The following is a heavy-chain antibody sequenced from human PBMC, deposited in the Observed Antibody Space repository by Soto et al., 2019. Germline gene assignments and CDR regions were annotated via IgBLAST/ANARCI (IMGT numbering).Heavy chain of an antibody. D-gene: IGHD2-2*01. CDR3: AKVPDCSSTSCYDYYYYYMDV. CDR2: ISGSGGST. Sequence: GGSLRLSCAASGFTFSSYAMSWVRQAPGKGLEWVSAISGSGGSTYYADSVKGRFTISRDNSKNTLYLQMNSLRAEDTAVYYCAKVPDCSSTSCYDYYYYYMDVWGKGTTVTVSS. CDR1: GFTFSSYA. J-gene: IGHJ6*03. V-gene: IGHV3-23*01.